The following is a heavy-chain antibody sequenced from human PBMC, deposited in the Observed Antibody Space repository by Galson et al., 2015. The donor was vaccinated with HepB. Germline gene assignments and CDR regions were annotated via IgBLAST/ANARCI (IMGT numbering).Heavy chain of an antibody. CDR1: GFTFSTNA. J-gene: IGHJ4*02. V-gene: IGHV3-23*01. CDR3: NKDLIFYDTTLRDY. D-gene: IGHD2/OR15-2a*01. Sequence: SLRLSCAASGFTFSTNAMSWVRQAPGKGLEWVSTISGSGDRTYYADSVKGRFTISRDNSRKTLFLHMNSLRAEDTAIYYCNKDLIFYDTTLRDYWGQGTLVTVSS. CDR2: ISGSGDRT.